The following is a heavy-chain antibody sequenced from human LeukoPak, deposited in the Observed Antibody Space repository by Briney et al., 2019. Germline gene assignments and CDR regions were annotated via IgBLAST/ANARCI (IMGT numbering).Heavy chain of an antibody. J-gene: IGHJ4*02. V-gene: IGHV4-59*01. Sequence: PSETLSLTCTVSGGSISSYYWSWIRQPPGKGLEWIGYIYYSGSTNYNPSLKSRVTISVDTSKNQFSLKLSSVTAADTAVYYCAREMYCSGGRCPPRADYWGQGSLVSVSS. CDR2: IYYSGST. D-gene: IGHD2-15*01. CDR1: GGSISSYY. CDR3: AREMYCSGGRCPPRADY.